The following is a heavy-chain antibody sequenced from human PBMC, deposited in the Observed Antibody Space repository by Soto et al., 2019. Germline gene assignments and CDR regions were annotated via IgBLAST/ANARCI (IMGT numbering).Heavy chain of an antibody. CDR1: GFSFSNYA. D-gene: IGHD6-13*01. CDR2: IKDSGDST. J-gene: IGHJ4*02. Sequence: PGGSLRLSCAASGFSFSNYAMHWFRQAPGKGLEWVSTIKDSGDSTYYLDSVRGRFTISRDYSRNTLYLQMTSLRAEDTALYHCVKGGASYTSCWYANWGQVILVTVSS. V-gene: IGHV3-23*01. CDR3: VKGGASYTSCWYAN.